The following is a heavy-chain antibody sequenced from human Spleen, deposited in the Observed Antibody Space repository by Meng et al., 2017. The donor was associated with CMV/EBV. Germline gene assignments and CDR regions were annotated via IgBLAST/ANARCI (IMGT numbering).Heavy chain of an antibody. J-gene: IGHJ4*02. D-gene: IGHD4-11*01. CDR2: IDVGGSDR. CDR1: GFDFSGYW. V-gene: IGHV5-51*01. Sequence: KVSCKTSGFDFSGYWIGWVRQMPRKGLEWVGVIDVGGSDRRYSPAFQGQVTMSADTSSNTAYLQWSSLKASDSAMYYCARREPTTVIIDYWGQGTLVTVSS. CDR3: ARREPTTVIIDY.